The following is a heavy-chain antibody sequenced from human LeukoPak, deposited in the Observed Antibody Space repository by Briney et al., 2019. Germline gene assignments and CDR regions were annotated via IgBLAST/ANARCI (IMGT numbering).Heavy chain of an antibody. CDR2: ISGRGASK. J-gene: IGHJ4*02. Sequence: GGSLRLSCAVSGLTFNNYAMSWVRQAPGKGLEWVSGISGRGASKYYADSVKGRFTISRDNSKKTLYLQMNSLRAEDTAVYYCAKDPRLRGSRGYDYWGQGTLVTVSS. CDR3: AKDPRLRGSRGYDY. CDR1: GLTFNNYA. V-gene: IGHV3-23*01. D-gene: IGHD5-12*01.